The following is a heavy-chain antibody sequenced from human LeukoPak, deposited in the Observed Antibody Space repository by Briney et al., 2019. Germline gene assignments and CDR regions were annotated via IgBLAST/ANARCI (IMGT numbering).Heavy chain of an antibody. CDR3: AKERSGRYNWNDGGY. V-gene: IGHV3-23*01. Sequence: GGSLRLSCAASGFTFSSYAMSWVRQAPGKGLEWVSDISGSGGSTYYADSVKGRFTISRNDSKTTLYLQMNSLRAEDTAVYYWAKERSGRYNWNDGGYWGQGTLVTVSS. D-gene: IGHD1-20*01. CDR2: ISGSGGST. CDR1: GFTFSSYA. J-gene: IGHJ4*02.